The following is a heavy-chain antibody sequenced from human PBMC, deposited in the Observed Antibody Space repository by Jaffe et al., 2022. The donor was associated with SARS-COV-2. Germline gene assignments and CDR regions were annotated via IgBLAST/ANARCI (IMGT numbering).Heavy chain of an antibody. V-gene: IGHV4-39*01. D-gene: IGHD2-2*01. CDR3: ARHPGYCSGASCSGQYTMDV. Sequence: QLQLQESGPGLVEPSETLSLTCTVSGGSISSSNYCWGWIRQSPGKGLEWLGNIHYSGSTRYNPSLKSRVTIFVDTSKNQFSLKMTSVTAADTAVYYCARHPGYCSGASCSGQYTMDVWGQGTTVTVSS. CDR2: IHYSGST. CDR1: GGSISSSNYC. J-gene: IGHJ6*02.